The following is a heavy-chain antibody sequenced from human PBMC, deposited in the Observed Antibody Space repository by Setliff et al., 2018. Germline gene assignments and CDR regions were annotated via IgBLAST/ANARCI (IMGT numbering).Heavy chain of an antibody. D-gene: IGHD2-15*01. CDR1: GGSIRDYY. J-gene: IGHJ5*02. V-gene: IGHV4-59*01. Sequence: PSETLSLTCTVSGGSIRDYYWNWIRQSPGKGLEWIGYIYYRGSTNYNSSLKSRVTISIDMSKNQFSLKLSSATAAATAVYFCAAVGTAAGGGWFDPWGRGTLVTVSS. CDR2: IYYRGST. CDR3: AAVGTAAGGGWFDP.